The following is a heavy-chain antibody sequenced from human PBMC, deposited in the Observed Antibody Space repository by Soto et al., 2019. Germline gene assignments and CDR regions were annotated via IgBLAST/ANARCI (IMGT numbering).Heavy chain of an antibody. D-gene: IGHD6-13*01. V-gene: IGHV4-34*01. CDR3: ARGRYNGNVSSWYLRSNWFDP. CDR2: INHSGST. CDR1: GGSFSGYY. J-gene: IGHJ5*02. Sequence: QVQLQQWGAGLLKPSETLSLTCAVYGGSFSGYYWSWIRQPPGKGLEWIGEINHSGSTNYNPSLKSRVTISVDTSKKQFSLKLSSVTAADTAVYYCARGRYNGNVSSWYLRSNWFDPWGQGTLVTVSS.